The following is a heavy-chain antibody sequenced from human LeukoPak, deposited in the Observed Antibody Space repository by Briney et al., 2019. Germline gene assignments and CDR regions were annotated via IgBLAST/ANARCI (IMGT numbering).Heavy chain of an antibody. CDR1: GGSISSYY. D-gene: IGHD2-2*01. Sequence: PSETLSLTCTVSGGSISSYYWSWIRQPPGKGLEWIGYISYSGYTNYNPSLKSRVTISADTSKNQFSLKVTSVTAADTAMYYCVRAMGFYCSSPSCYEIGHFYYYMDVWGKGTTVTVS. J-gene: IGHJ6*03. V-gene: IGHV4-59*01. CDR3: VRAMGFYCSSPSCYEIGHFYYYMDV. CDR2: ISYSGYT.